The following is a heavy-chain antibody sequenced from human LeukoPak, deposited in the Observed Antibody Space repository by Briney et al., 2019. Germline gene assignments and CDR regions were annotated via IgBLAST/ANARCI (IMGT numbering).Heavy chain of an antibody. CDR1: GFTFSNYG. J-gene: IGHJ4*02. D-gene: IGHD6-13*01. CDR3: ARSRSSSFDY. Sequence: GGSLRLSCAASGFTFSNYGMHWVRQAPGKGLEWVALISFDGSQECYADSVKGRFTISRDNSKSTVYLQMNSLRAEDTAVYYCARSRSSSFDYWGQGTLVTVSS. V-gene: IGHV3-33*01. CDR2: ISFDGSQE.